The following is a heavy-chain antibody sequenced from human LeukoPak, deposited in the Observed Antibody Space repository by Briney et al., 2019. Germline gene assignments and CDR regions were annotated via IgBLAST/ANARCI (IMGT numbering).Heavy chain of an antibody. CDR2: ISAYNGNT. V-gene: IGHV1-18*01. CDR1: GYTFTSYV. J-gene: IGHJ3*02. D-gene: IGHD4-23*01. Sequence: ASVKVSCKASGYTFTSYVISWVRQAPGQGLEWMGRISAYNGNTNYAQKLQGRVAMTTDTSTSTAYMELRSLRSDDTAVYYCAVVDYGGNLMMKAFDIWGQGTMVTVSS. CDR3: AVVDYGGNLMMKAFDI.